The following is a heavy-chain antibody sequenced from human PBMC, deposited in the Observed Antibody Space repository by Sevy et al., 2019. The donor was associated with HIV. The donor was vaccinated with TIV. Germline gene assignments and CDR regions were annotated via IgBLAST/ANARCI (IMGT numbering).Heavy chain of an antibody. J-gene: IGHJ4*02. CDR3: AKPLVVTTTRESDY. D-gene: IGHD2-21*02. V-gene: IGHV3-23*01. Sequence: GGSLRLSCAASGFTFSSYAMSWVRQAPGKGLEWVSAISGSGGSTYYADSVKGRFTISRDNSKNTLYLQMNSLRAEDTAVYYCAKPLVVTTTRESDYWGQETLVTVSS. CDR1: GFTFSSYA. CDR2: ISGSGGST.